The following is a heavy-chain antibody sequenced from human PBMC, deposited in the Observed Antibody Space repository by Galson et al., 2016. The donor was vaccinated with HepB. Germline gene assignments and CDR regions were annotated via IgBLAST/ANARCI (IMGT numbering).Heavy chain of an antibody. D-gene: IGHD3-10*01. CDR3: ARAVMLGRGMDV. CDR2: TFYRSTWEN. Sequence: CAISGDSVYNNGAAWVWIRQSPSRGLEWLGRTFYRSTWENHYAGSVKNRITISPDTSTNQFPLHLNSVTPEDTAVYYCARAVMLGRGMDVWGQGTTVTVSS. J-gene: IGHJ6*02. V-gene: IGHV6-1*01. CDR1: GDSVYNNGAA.